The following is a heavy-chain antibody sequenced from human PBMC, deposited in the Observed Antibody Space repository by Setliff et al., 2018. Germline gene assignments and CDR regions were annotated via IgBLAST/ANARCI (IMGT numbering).Heavy chain of an antibody. CDR1: GASINSGHY. V-gene: IGHV4-38-2*01. CDR3: ATPGRDDLDSPFEPFDI. J-gene: IGHJ3*02. Sequence: SETLSLTCAVSGASINSGHYWGWIRQPPGKGLERIATIYHRGRKYYNPSLQSRVSVSLDTSKNHFSLRLTSMTAADTAVYYCATPGRDDLDSPFEPFDIWGQGTMVTV. D-gene: IGHD3-3*01. CDR2: IYHRGRK.